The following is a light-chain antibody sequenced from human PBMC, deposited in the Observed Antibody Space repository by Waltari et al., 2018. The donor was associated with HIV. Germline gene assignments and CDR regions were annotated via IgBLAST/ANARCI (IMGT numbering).Light chain of an antibody. CDR2: DDS. CDR3: QVWDGGSDPPGV. J-gene: IGLJ3*02. Sequence: YVLTQPPSVSVAPGQTARMTCGGTKIGDKSVHWYQQRPGQAPVVVVYDDSDRPEGISERISGSNSGNTATLIISRVEAGDEADYYCQVWDGGSDPPGVFGGGTRLTVL. V-gene: IGLV3-21*02. CDR1: KIGDKS.